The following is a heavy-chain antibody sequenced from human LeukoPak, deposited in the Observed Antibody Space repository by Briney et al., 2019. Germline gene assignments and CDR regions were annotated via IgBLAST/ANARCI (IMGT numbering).Heavy chain of an antibody. CDR1: GYIFTGHH. V-gene: IGHV1-2*02. J-gene: IGHJ4*02. CDR2: INPNSGDT. CDR3: ARDGAFDH. Sequence: ASVKVSCKPSGYIFTGHHIHWLRQAPGQGLEWMGWINPNSGDTSYAPKFQGRVTLTRDTSITTASMELSGLISDDTAVYYCARDGAFDHWGQGTLVTVSS.